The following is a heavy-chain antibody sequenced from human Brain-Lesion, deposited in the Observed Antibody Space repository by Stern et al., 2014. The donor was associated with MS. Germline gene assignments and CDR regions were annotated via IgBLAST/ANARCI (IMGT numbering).Heavy chain of an antibody. Sequence: VQLVESGPGLVKPSETLSLTCTVSGGSISSNSYYWGWIRQPPGKGLEWIGSIYYRGSTYYNPSLKSRVTISTDTSKNQFSRNLKSVTAADTAVYFCAKVWLGELPENPFDYWGQGTLVTVSS. CDR1: GGSISSNSYY. CDR2: IYYRGST. V-gene: IGHV4-39*01. D-gene: IGHD3-10*01. J-gene: IGHJ4*02. CDR3: AKVWLGELPENPFDY.